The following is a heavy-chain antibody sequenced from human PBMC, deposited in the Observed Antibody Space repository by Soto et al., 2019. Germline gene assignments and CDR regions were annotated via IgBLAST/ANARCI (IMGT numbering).Heavy chain of an antibody. D-gene: IGHD3-10*01. Sequence: ESLQNCNKGSAYIFATYWIAWVRQMPGKGLEWMGIIYPADSDTRYSPSFQGQVTISADKSISTAYLQWSSLKASDTAMYCCSRPLCGSGSYSDYWGQGTLVTVSS. CDR2: IYPADSDT. J-gene: IGHJ4*02. CDR3: SRPLCGSGSYSDY. CDR1: AYIFATYW. V-gene: IGHV5-51*01.